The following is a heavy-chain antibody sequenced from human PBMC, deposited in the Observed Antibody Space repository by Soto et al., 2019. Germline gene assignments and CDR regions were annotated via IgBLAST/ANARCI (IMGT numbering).Heavy chain of an antibody. CDR1: GDSINSGHYH. D-gene: IGHD3-3*01. V-gene: IGHV4-39*01. Sequence: QLHLQESGLGLAKPSETLSLICAVSGDSINSGHYHCGWIRQPPGKELEWIATIHYSGSTQYNPSLRSRVTISVETYKSQLSLTLVSVTAAGTAVYYCARGDGFGVVTPFMDYRGQGTLVTVSS. CDR3: ARGDGFGVVTPFMDY. J-gene: IGHJ4*02. CDR2: IHYSGST.